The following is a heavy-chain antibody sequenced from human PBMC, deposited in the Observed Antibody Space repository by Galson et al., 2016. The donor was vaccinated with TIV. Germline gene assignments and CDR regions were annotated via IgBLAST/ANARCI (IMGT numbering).Heavy chain of an antibody. J-gene: IGHJ2*01. CDR1: GYTFTSYH. CDR3: ARAATVVGDWYFDL. Sequence: SVKVSCKASGYTFTSYHVHWVRQAPGQGLEWMGSINPNSGGTNYAQRFQGRVTITRDTSISTASMELSMLRSDDTATYYCARAATVVGDWYFDLWGRGTLVPVSS. D-gene: IGHD4-23*01. V-gene: IGHV1-2*02. CDR2: INPNSGGT.